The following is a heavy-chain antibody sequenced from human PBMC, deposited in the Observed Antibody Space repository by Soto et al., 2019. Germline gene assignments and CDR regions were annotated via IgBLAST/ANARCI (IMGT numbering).Heavy chain of an antibody. V-gene: IGHV3-30-3*01. J-gene: IGHJ6*02. CDR1: GFTFSSYA. Sequence: QVQLVESGGGVVQPGRSLRLSCAASGFTFSSYAMHWVRQAPGKGLEWVAVISYDGSNKYYADSVKGRFTISRDNSKNTLYLQMNSLRAEDTAVYYWARAGGMDVWGQGTTVTVSS. CDR2: ISYDGSNK. CDR3: ARAGGMDV.